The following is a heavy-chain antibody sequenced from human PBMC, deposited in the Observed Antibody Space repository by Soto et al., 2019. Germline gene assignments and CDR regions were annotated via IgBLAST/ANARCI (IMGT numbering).Heavy chain of an antibody. CDR2: ISGSGGST. CDR3: AKDLPIAAAGPLYYYYYYSMDV. CDR1: GFTFISYA. Sequence: PGGSLRLSCAASGFTFISYAMSWVRQAPGKGLEWVSAISGSGGSTYYADSVKGRFTISRDNSKNTLYLQMNSLRAEDTAVYYCAKDLPIAAAGPLYYYYYYSMDVWGQGTTVTVSS. J-gene: IGHJ6*02. V-gene: IGHV3-23*01. D-gene: IGHD6-13*01.